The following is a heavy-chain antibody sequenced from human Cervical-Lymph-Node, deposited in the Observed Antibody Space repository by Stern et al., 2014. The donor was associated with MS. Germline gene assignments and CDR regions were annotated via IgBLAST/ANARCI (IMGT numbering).Heavy chain of an antibody. V-gene: IGHV4-31*03. J-gene: IGHJ6*02. D-gene: IGHD3-16*01. CDR2: ISYSGET. Sequence: VKLQESCPGLVKPSQTLSLTCTVSGGSISSVGYYWSWFRQHPGKGLEWIGYISYSGETSYNPSLESRLNISVDTYKNQFSLKLLSVTAADTAVYSCARGGERYIYYYGMDVWGQGTTVTVSS. CDR3: ARGGERYIYYYGMDV. CDR1: GGSISSVGYY.